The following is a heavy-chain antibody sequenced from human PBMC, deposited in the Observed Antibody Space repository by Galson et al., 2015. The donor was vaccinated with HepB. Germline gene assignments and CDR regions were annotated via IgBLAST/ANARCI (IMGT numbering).Heavy chain of an antibody. J-gene: IGHJ5*02. Sequence: SVKVSCKASGYTFTSYGISWVRQAPGQGLEWMGWISAYNGNTNYAQKLQGRVTMTTDTSTSTAYMELRSLRSDDTAVYYCARKYCRGGSCYLDPTYWFDPWGQGTLVTVSS. CDR3: ARKYCRGGSCYLDPTYWFDP. CDR2: ISAYNGNT. D-gene: IGHD2-15*01. V-gene: IGHV1-18*01. CDR1: GYTFTSYG.